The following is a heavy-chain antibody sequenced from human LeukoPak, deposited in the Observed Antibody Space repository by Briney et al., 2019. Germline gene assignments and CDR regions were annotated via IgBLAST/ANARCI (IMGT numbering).Heavy chain of an antibody. D-gene: IGHD3-22*01. CDR3: ARVGDSSGYYKGFDI. CDR1: GGAITSSNW. V-gene: IGHV4-4*02. CDR2: IYHSGST. J-gene: IGHJ3*02. Sequence: SGTLSLTCAVSGGAITSSNWWNWVRQPPGKGPEWIGEIYHSGSTNYNPSLKSRVTISVDNSKNQFSLKLSSVTAVDTAVYYCARVGDSSGYYKGFDIWGQGTMVTVSS.